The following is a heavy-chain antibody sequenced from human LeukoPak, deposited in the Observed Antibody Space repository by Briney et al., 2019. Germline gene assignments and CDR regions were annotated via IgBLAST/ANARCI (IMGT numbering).Heavy chain of an antibody. J-gene: IGHJ1*01. CDR3: ARGRFLGYYDKPRREIEYFQH. CDR2: INHSGST. CDR1: GGSFSGYY. D-gene: IGHD3-22*01. V-gene: IGHV4-34*01. Sequence: SETLSLTCAVYGGSFSGYYWSWIRQPPGKGLEWIGEINHSGSTNYNPSLKSRVTISVDTSKNQFSLKLSSVTAADTAVYYCARGRFLGYYDKPRREIEYFQHWGQGTLVTVSS.